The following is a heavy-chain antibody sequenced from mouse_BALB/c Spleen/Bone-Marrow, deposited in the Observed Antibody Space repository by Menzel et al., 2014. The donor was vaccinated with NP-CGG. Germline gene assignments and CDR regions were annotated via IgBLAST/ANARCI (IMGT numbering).Heavy chain of an antibody. J-gene: IGHJ2*01. CDR1: GFTFSNYW. CDR2: IRLKSNNYGT. D-gene: IGHD2-14*01. V-gene: IGHV6-6*02. Sequence: DVMLVESGGGLVQPGGSMKVSCVASGFTFSNYWMNWVRQSPEKGLEWVAEIRLKSNNYGTHYAESVKGRFTISRDASKXXGXXXXXXXXAEXXXXXXXXXXRYDEGYYFDYWXXGXTLTVSS. CDR3: XXXRYDEGYYFDY.